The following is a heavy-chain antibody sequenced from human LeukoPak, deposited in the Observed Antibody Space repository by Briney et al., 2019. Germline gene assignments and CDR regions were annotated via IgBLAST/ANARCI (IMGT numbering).Heavy chain of an antibody. J-gene: IGHJ4*02. Sequence: GGSLRLSCAASGFTFSSYWMSWVRQAPGKGLEWVANIKKDGSEKYYVDSVKGRFTISRDNAKTSLYLQMNSLRAGDTAVYYCARDLSGVTGYTYGRGIDYWGQGTLVTVSS. V-gene: IGHV3-7*01. CDR3: ARDLSGVTGYTYGRGIDY. CDR2: IKKDGSEK. D-gene: IGHD5-18*01. CDR1: GFTFSSYW.